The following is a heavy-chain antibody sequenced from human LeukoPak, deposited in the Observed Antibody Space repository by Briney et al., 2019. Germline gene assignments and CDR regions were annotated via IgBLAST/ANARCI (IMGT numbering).Heavy chain of an antibody. CDR1: GYTFTGYY. CDR2: VNPNSGGT. Sequence: GASVTDSCMPSGYTFTGYYMHRVRQAPGQGLEWMGWVNPNSGGTNYAQKFQGRVTMTRDTSISTAYMELSRLRSDDTAVYYCAGAAGQMYHDQASLYYRGQGTLVTVSS. CDR3: AGAAGQMYHDQASLYY. J-gene: IGHJ4*02. V-gene: IGHV1-2*02. D-gene: IGHD2-2*01.